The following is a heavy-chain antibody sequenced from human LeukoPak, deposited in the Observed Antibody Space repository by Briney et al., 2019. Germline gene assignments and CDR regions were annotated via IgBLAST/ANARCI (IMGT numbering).Heavy chain of an antibody. CDR1: GGSISSGDYY. D-gene: IGHD2-8*02. V-gene: IGHV4-30-4*01. Sequence: PSETLSLTCTVSGGSISSGDYYWSWIRQPPGKGLEWIGYIYYSGSTYYNPSLKSRVTISVDTSKNQFSLKLSSVTAADTAVYYCARVGGVDAFDIWGQGTMVTVSS. CDR3: ARVGGVDAFDI. J-gene: IGHJ3*02. CDR2: IYYSGST.